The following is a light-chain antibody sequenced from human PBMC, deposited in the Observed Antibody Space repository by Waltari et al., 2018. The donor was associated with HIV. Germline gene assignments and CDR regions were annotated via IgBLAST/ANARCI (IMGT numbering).Light chain of an antibody. J-gene: IGKJ5*01. Sequence: DFHMTQSPSCLSASVGDTVTITCRASQAINNYLNWYQQSPGKAPKLLIFGASNLQSGVPLRFSGGGYGTDFTLTISGLEPEDFATYFCQQSYKTPQTFGQGTRVEMK. CDR2: GAS. CDR1: QAINNY. CDR3: QQSYKTPQT. V-gene: IGKV1-39*01.